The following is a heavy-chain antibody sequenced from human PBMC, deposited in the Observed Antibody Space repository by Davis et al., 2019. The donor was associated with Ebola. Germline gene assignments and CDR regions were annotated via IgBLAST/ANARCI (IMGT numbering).Heavy chain of an antibody. D-gene: IGHD3-10*01. CDR1: GYTFTGYY. CDR3: ARDYGSGNYYNYYGMDV. J-gene: IGHJ6*02. V-gene: IGHV1-2*04. Sequence: ASVKVSCKASGYTFTGYYMHWVRQAPGQGLEWMGWINPNSGGTNYAQKFQGWVTMTRDTSISTAYMELRRLRSDDTAVYYCARDYGSGNYYNYYGMDVWGQGTTVTVSS. CDR2: INPNSGGT.